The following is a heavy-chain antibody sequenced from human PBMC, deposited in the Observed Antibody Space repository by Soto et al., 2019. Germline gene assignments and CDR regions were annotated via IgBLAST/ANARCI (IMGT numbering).Heavy chain of an antibody. J-gene: IGHJ4*02. V-gene: IGHV3-23*01. D-gene: IGHD6-19*01. CDR3: VKGSASVRPYYFDC. CDR1: GFTFSSSA. Sequence: GESLRLSCAASGFTFSSSAMSWVRQAPGKGLEWVSVISGGGGSTWYADSVKGRFTISRDNSENTLYLQMTSLRAEDTAVYYCVKGSASVRPYYFDCWGQGTLVTVSS. CDR2: ISGGGGST.